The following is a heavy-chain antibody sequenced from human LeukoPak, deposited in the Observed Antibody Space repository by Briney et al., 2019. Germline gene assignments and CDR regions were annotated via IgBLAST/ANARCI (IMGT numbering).Heavy chain of an antibody. D-gene: IGHD6-13*01. V-gene: IGHV6-1*01. CDR1: RDSVSSNSAA. J-gene: IGHJ4*02. CDR3: ARGSSRRWQQLDHYFDY. CDR2: TYYRSKWYN. Sequence: SQTLSLTCAVSRDSVSSNSAAWNWIRQSPSRGLEWLGRTYYRSKWYNDYAVSVKSRITINPDTSKNQFSLQLNSVTPEDTAVYYCARGSSRRWQQLDHYFDYWGQGTLVTVSS.